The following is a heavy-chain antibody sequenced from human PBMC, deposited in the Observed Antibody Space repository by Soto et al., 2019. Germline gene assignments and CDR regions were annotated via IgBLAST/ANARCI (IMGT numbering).Heavy chain of an antibody. CDR2: ISYDGSNK. D-gene: IGHD6-6*01. Sequence: GGSLRLSCAASGFTFSSYAMHWVRQAPGKGLEWVAVISYDGSNKYYADSVKGRFTISRDNSKNTLYLQMNSLRAEDTAVYYCATKAEYSSSSAINNYYYYGMDVWGQGTTVTVSS. CDR1: GFTFSSYA. CDR3: ATKAEYSSSSAINNYYYYGMDV. J-gene: IGHJ6*02. V-gene: IGHV3-30-3*01.